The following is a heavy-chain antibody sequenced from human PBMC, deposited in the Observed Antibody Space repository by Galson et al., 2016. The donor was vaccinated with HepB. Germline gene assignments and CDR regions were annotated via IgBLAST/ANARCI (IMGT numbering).Heavy chain of an antibody. CDR3: AKVGPLRFVEWFYNWFDP. J-gene: IGHJ5*02. Sequence: SLRLSCAASGFTFDKYAMNWVRQAPGKGLQWVSSINGTGITTYYADSVRGRFTVSRDNPKNTLFLQMSNLRADDTAVYYCAKVGPLRFVEWFYNWFDPWGQGTLVTVSS. V-gene: IGHV3-23*01. CDR1: GFTFDKYA. CDR2: INGTGITT. D-gene: IGHD3-3*01.